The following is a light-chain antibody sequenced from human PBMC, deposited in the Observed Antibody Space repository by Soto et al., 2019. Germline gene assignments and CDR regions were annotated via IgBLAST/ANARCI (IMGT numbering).Light chain of an antibody. CDR1: QSLNFNF. CDR2: AAS. CDR3: QQYGVSPT. Sequence: ESVLTQSPGTLSLFPGERATVSCTASQSLNFNFLGWYQKKSGQAPRLLIYAASTRATGIPDRFSGSGSGIDFTLTISRLEPEDSAVYYCQQYGVSPTFGGGTKVDI. J-gene: IGKJ4*01. V-gene: IGKV3-20*01.